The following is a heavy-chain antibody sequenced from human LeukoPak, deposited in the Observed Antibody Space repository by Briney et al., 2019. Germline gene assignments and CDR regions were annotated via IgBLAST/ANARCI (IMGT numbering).Heavy chain of an antibody. Sequence: PGGSLRLSCAASGFTFSSYWMHWVRQAPGKGLVWVSRINSDGSSTSYADSVKGRFTISRDNAKNTLYLQLNNLKAGDTAVYYCARALTRDALDLWGQGTMVTVSS. CDR2: INSDGSST. J-gene: IGHJ3*01. CDR1: GFTFSSYW. CDR3: ARALTRDALDL. V-gene: IGHV3-74*01.